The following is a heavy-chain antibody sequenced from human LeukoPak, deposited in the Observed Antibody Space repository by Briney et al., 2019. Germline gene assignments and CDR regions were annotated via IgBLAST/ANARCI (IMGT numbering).Heavy chain of an antibody. V-gene: IGHV3-7*01. Sequence: GGSLRLSCAASGFTFSSYWMSWVRQAPGKGLEWVANIKQDGSEKYYVDSAKGRFTISKDNSKNTLYLQMNSLRAEDSAVYYCAKGPEVRGVIVILKTGEKGALDYWGQGTLVTVSS. D-gene: IGHD3-10*01. CDR2: IKQDGSEK. CDR1: GFTFSSYW. J-gene: IGHJ4*02. CDR3: AKGPEVRGVIVILKTGEKGALDY.